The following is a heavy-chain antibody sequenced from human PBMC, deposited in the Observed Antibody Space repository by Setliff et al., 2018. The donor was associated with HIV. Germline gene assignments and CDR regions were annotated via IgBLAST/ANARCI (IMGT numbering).Heavy chain of an antibody. V-gene: IGHV3-20*04. D-gene: IGHD4-17*01. Sequence: PGESLKISCAASGFSLNAYGMSWVRQAPGRGLGWVSGINWNGGSTGYADSVKGRFTISRDNAKNSLFLQMKTLRVEDTALYYCALTLGVATDGDYGQVIDYPYMDVWAKGPRSPSP. CDR3: ALTLGVATDGDYGQVIDYPYMDV. CDR1: GFSLNAYG. J-gene: IGHJ6*03. CDR2: INWNGGST.